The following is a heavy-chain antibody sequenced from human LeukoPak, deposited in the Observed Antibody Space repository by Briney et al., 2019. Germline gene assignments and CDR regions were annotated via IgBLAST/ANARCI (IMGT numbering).Heavy chain of an antibody. J-gene: IGHJ3*02. CDR1: GDSISGGDYY. D-gene: IGHD3-22*01. CDR2: ISSSGST. Sequence: PSETLSLTCTVSGDSISGGDYYWSWIRQPAGKGLEWIGRISSSGSTNYHPSLKSRVTISVDTSKNQLSLKLRSVTAADTAVYFCARGPYSYDSSGAFDIWGQGTMVTVSS. V-gene: IGHV4-61*02. CDR3: ARGPYSYDSSGAFDI.